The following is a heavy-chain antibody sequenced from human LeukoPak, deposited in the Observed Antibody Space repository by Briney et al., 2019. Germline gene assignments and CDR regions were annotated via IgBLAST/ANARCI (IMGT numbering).Heavy chain of an antibody. V-gene: IGHV3-7*01. Sequence: PGASLILSWAASGFTFSGHWMSWLRQAPGKGLGWVANINQSGSDKFYVDSVKGRFTISRDNANNLMYLQMNSLRGEDTAVYYCTRDRSRAEDDWGQGTLVTVSS. CDR3: TRDRSRAEDD. CDR2: INQSGSDK. J-gene: IGHJ4*02. CDR1: GFTFSGHW. D-gene: IGHD1-14*01.